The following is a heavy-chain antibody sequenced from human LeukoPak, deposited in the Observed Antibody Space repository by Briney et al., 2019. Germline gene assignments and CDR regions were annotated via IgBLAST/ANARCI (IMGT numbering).Heavy chain of an antibody. CDR1: GFTFSSYG. CDR2: IWYDGSNK. CDR3: AREGSYYNGLDY. J-gene: IGHJ4*02. Sequence: GRSLRLSCAASGFTFSSYGMHWVRQAPGKGLEWVAVIWYDGSNKYYADSVKGRFTISGDNSKNTLYLQMNSLRAEDTAVYYCAREGSYYNGLDYWGQGTLVTVSS. D-gene: IGHD3-10*01. V-gene: IGHV3-33*01.